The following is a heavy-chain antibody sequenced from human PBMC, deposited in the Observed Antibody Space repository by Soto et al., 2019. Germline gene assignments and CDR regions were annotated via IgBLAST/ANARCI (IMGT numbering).Heavy chain of an antibody. CDR2: ISGSGGST. J-gene: IGHJ4*02. CDR1: GFTFSSYA. V-gene: IGHV3-23*01. Sequence: EVQLLESGGGLVQPGGSLRLSCAASGFTFSSYAMSWVRQAPGKGLEWVSAISGSGGSTYYADSVKGRFTISRDNSKNTQYLQMNSLRAESTAVYYCSKAAGGSSSPYYFDYWGQGTLVTVSS. D-gene: IGHD2-15*01. CDR3: SKAAGGSSSPYYFDY.